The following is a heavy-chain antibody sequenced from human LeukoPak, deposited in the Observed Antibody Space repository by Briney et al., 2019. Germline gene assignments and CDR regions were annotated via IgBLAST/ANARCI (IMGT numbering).Heavy chain of an antibody. CDR1: EFTFSSYW. CDR2: INQDGGET. J-gene: IGHJ4*02. D-gene: IGHD3-3*02. CDR3: ARGGYFSTY. V-gene: IGHV3-7*05. Sequence: GGSLRLSCAASEFTFSSYWMTWVRQAPGKGLEWVANINQDGGETYYVDSVKGRFTISRDNAKNSLYLQINSLRAEDTAVYYCARGGYFSTYWGQGTLVTVSS.